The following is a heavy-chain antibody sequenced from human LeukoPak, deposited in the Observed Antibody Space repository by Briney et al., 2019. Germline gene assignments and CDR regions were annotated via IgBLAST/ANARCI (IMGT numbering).Heavy chain of an antibody. J-gene: IGHJ4*02. CDR1: GFPVNKYE. V-gene: IGHV3-48*03. Sequence: GGSLRLSCAASGFPVNKYEMHWVRQAPGNGLEWVSYIDAGATSTNYADSVWGRFTLSRDNAQNSVHLQMNSLRDEDTAVYYCGRGRLLRSTKYFDYWGQGALVTVSS. CDR3: GRGRLLRSTKYFDY. D-gene: IGHD2-21*02. CDR2: IDAGATST.